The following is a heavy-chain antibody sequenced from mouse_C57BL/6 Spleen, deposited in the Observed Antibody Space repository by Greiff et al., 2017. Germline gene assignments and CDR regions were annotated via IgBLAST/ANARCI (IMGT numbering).Heavy chain of an antibody. V-gene: IGHV1-85*01. CDR1: GYTFTSYD. CDR2: IYPRDGST. Sequence: QVQLKQSGPELVKPGASVKLSCKASGYTFTSYDINWVKQRPGQGLEWIGWIYPRDGSTKYNEKFKGKATLTVDTSSSTAYMELHSLTSEDSAVYFCARDLDDGGYYAMDYWGQGTSVTVSS. D-gene: IGHD2-3*01. CDR3: ARDLDDGGYYAMDY. J-gene: IGHJ4*01.